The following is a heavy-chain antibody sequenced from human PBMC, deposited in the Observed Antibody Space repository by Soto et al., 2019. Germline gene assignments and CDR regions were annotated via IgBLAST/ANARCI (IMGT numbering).Heavy chain of an antibody. V-gene: IGHV1-8*01. CDR1: GDTFTNYD. CDR3: ARGRNGMDV. J-gene: IGHJ6*02. CDR2: MNPNSGNT. Sequence: GASVKVSCRASGDTFTNYDIKWVRQATGQGLEWMGWMNPNSGNTGYAQKFQGRVTMTRNTSISTAYMELNSLRSEDTAVYYCARGRNGMDVWGQGTTVTVSS.